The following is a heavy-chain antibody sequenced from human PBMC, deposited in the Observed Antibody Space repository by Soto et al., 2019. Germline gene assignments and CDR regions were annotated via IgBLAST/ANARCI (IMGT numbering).Heavy chain of an antibody. Sequence: GSLRLSCAASGFTFSSDWMHWVRQAPGKGLEWVSSISSSSSYIYYADSVKGRFTISRDNAKNSLYLQMNSLRAEDTAVYYCARTYSSSWYYYYYGMDVWGQGTTVTVSS. CDR3: ARTYSSSWYYYYYGMDV. V-gene: IGHV3-21*01. CDR1: GFTFSSDW. J-gene: IGHJ6*02. CDR2: ISSSSSYI. D-gene: IGHD6-13*01.